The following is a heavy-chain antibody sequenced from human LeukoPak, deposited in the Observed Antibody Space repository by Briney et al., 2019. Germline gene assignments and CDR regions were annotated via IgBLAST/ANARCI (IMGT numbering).Heavy chain of an antibody. CDR3: ARARSSGGYYYYYGMDV. Sequence: GGSLRLSCAASGFTFSSYAMHWVRQAPGKGLEWVAVISYDGSNKYYADSVKGRFTISRDKSKNTLYLQMNSLRAEDTAVYYCARARSSGGYYYYYGMDVWGQGTTVTVSS. CDR1: GFTFSSYA. V-gene: IGHV3-30-3*01. D-gene: IGHD6-19*01. CDR2: ISYDGSNK. J-gene: IGHJ6*02.